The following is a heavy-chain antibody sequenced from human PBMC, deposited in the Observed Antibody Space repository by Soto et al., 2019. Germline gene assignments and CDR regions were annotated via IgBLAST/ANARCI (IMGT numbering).Heavy chain of an antibody. CDR3: ARGDQYDILLRYYAMDV. D-gene: IGHD2-15*01. J-gene: IGHJ6*02. Sequence: QVQLVESGGGVVQPGTSLRLSCVASGFTFSKFDMHWIRQTPDKRLQWVAFIAYDGINKYYTGSVKGRFTVSRDNSKSTVSLQRNNLGLEDTATYFCARGDQYDILLRYYAMDVWGRGTTVTISS. V-gene: IGHV3-30-3*01. CDR2: IAYDGINK. CDR1: GFTFSKFD.